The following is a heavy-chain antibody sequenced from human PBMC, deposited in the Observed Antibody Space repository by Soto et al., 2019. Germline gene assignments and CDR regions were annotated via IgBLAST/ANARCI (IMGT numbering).Heavy chain of an antibody. Sequence: SETLSLTCTVSGGSISSYYWSWIRQPPGKGLEWIGYIYYSGSTNYNPSLKSRVTISVDTSKNQFSLKLSSVTAADTAVYYCARGGSWAYYYYYMDVWGKGTTVTVS. CDR1: GGSISSYY. CDR3: ARGGSWAYYYYYMDV. V-gene: IGHV4-59*01. CDR2: IYYSGST. D-gene: IGHD6-13*01. J-gene: IGHJ6*03.